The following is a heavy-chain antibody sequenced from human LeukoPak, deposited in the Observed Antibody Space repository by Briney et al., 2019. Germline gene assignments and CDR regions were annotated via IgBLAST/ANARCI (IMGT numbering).Heavy chain of an antibody. V-gene: IGHV3-53*01. CDR1: GFTVSSNY. Sequence: GGSLRLFCAASGFTVSSNYMSWVRQAPGKGLQWVSVIYSGGSTYYAGSVKGRFTISRDNSKNTLYLQMNSLRAEDTAVYYCARASITMARGELVFYFDYWGQGTLVTVSS. CDR2: IYSGGST. CDR3: ARASITMARGELVFYFDY. D-gene: IGHD3-10*01. J-gene: IGHJ4*02.